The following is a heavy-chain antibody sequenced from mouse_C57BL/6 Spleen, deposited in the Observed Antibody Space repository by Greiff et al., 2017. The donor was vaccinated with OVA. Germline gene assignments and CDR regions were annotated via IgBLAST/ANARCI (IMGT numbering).Heavy chain of an antibody. J-gene: IGHJ3*01. V-gene: IGHV5-4*01. CDR2: ISDGGSYT. Sequence: EVQRVESGGGLVKPGGSLKLSCAASGFTFSSYAMSWVRQTPEKRLEWVATISDGGSYTYYPDNVKGRFTISRENAKNNLYLQMSHLKSEDTAMYYCARAYYDGDLAYWGQGTLVTVSA. CDR1: GFTFSSYA. CDR3: ARAYYDGDLAY. D-gene: IGHD2-3*01.